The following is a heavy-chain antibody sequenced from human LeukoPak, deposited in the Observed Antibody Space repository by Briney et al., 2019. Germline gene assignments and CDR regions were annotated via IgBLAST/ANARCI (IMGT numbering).Heavy chain of an antibody. CDR2: FDPEDGET. Sequence: GASVKASCKVSGNTLTAFSMHWVRQAAGRGLEWMGSFDPEDGETLYAHKFQGRVTMTADTSIDTAYMELSSLRSEDTAVYYCAREERYCSSTSCYFRYYYYGMDVWGQGTTVTVSS. CDR3: AREERYCSSTSCYFRYYYYGMDV. V-gene: IGHV1-24*01. D-gene: IGHD2-2*01. CDR1: GNTLTAFS. J-gene: IGHJ6*02.